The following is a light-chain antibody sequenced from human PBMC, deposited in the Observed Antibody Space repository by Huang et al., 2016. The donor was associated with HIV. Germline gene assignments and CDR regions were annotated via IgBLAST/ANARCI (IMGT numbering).Light chain of an antibody. Sequence: EIVMTQSPATLSVSPGERAILSCRASQNISRLAWYQQKSGQSPRLLIYDASSRATGIPARFSCSGSGTEFTLTVSSLQSEDFALYYCQQYDDWPPWTFGPGTQVDIK. CDR2: DAS. CDR1: QNISR. J-gene: IGKJ1*01. CDR3: QQYDDWPPWT. V-gene: IGKV3-15*01.